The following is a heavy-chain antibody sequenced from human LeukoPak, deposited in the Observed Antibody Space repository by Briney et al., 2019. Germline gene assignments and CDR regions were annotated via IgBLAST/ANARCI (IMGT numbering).Heavy chain of an antibody. CDR2: IYYSGST. J-gene: IGHJ3*01. Sequence: SETLSLTCTVSGGSISSYYWSWIRQPPGKGLEWIGYIYYSGSTNYNPSLKSRVTISVDTSKNQFSLKLSSVTAADTAVYYCARDKEEMVRAHYAFGLWGQGTMVTVSS. CDR3: ARDKEEMVRAHYAFGL. CDR1: GGSISSYY. D-gene: IGHD3-10*01. V-gene: IGHV4-59*01.